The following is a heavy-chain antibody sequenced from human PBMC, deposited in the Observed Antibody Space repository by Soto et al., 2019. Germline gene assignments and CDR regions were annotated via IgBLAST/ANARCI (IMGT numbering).Heavy chain of an antibody. V-gene: IGHV4-61*01. Sequence: PSETLSLTCTVSGGSVSSGSYYWSWIRQPPGKGLEWIGYIYYSGSTNYNPSPKSRVTISVDTSKNQFSLKLSSVTAADTAVYYCARDSLEIAVAGQRFDYWGQGTLVTVSS. CDR1: GGSVSSGSYY. CDR2: IYYSGST. CDR3: ARDSLEIAVAGQRFDY. J-gene: IGHJ4*02. D-gene: IGHD6-19*01.